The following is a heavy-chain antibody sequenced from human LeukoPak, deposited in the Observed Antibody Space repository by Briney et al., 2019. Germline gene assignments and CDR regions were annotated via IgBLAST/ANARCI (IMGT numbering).Heavy chain of an antibody. CDR2: IYYSGST. Sequence: SETLSLTCAVSGDSISSYYWSWIRQPPGKGLEWIGYIYYSGSTNYNPSLKSRVIISVDTSKNQFSLKLSSVAAADTAVYYCARDYGDYFDYWGQGTLVTVSS. D-gene: IGHD4-17*01. V-gene: IGHV4-59*01. CDR1: GDSISSYY. J-gene: IGHJ4*02. CDR3: ARDYGDYFDY.